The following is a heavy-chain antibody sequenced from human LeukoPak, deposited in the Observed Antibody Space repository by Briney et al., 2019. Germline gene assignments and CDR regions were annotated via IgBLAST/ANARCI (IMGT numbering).Heavy chain of an antibody. CDR2: VHPDTGYA. V-gene: IGHV1-8*01. J-gene: IGHJ5*02. CDR3: SRGPGNDP. CDR1: GYPFTTYE. Sequence: ASVKVSCKTSGYPFTTYEINWVRQAAGQGLEWMGWVHPDTGYADYAQKFQGRVTMTSDTSISTAYMELSSLRSDDTAVYFCSRGPGNDPWGQGTLVTLSS. D-gene: IGHD3-10*01.